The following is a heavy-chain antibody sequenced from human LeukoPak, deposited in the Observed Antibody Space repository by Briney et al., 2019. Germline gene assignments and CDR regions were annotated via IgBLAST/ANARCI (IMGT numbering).Heavy chain of an antibody. V-gene: IGHV4-61*02. CDR2: IYTSGST. D-gene: IGHD2-2*01. CDR3: ARDSYCSSTSCHPYYYYYMDV. CDR1: GGSISSGSYY. Sequence: PSETLSLTCTVSGGSISSGSYYWSWIRQPAGKGLEWIGRIYTSGSTNYNPSLKSRVTISVDTSKNQFSLKLSSVTAADTAVYYCARDSYCSSTSCHPYYYYYMDVWGKGTTVTISS. J-gene: IGHJ6*03.